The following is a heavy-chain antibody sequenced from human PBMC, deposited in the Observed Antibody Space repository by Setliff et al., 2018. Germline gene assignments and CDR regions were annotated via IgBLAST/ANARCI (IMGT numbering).Heavy chain of an antibody. D-gene: IGHD3-10*01. J-gene: IGHJ6*02. V-gene: IGHV1-18*04. Sequence: VGPVTVSCKASDYTFTSYGISGVRQPPGQGLAWMGWIRAYNGNTNYAQNPKGRVTMTTDTSTSTAYMSLRSLGSDDPPVYYCARDVGPPDDAIWFGAYMDVWGQGTTVTVSS. CDR3: ARDVGPPDDAIWFGAYMDV. CDR2: IRAYNGNT. CDR1: DYTFTSYG.